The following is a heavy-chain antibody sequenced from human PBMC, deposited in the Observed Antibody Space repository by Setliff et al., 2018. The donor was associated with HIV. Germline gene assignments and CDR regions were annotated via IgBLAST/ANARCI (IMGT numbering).Heavy chain of an antibody. Sequence: GGSLRLSCVASGFNFTDYWMSWVRQAPGKGLEWVSLINSDAATYYADFVKGRFTISRDNSKNTLYLQMNSLRVEDTAMYYCARGGGYIIQYWGQGTLVTVSS. CDR1: GFNFTDYW. D-gene: IGHD3-22*01. J-gene: IGHJ4*02. CDR3: ARGGGYIIQY. CDR2: INSDAAT. V-gene: IGHV3-66*02.